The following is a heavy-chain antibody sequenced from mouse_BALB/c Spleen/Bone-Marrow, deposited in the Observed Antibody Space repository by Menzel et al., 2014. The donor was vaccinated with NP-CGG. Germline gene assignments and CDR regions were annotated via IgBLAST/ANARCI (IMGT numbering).Heavy chain of an antibody. CDR2: IFPGDSTT. J-gene: IGHJ1*01. V-gene: IGHV1-85*01. Sequence: QVQLQQSGVELVKPGASVKLSCKASGNTSTSCDINWVRQRPEQGLEWIGWIFPGDSTTKYNEKFKGKATLSTDKSSSTVHMQLSRLTSEDSAVYFCVRSRLRDWYFDVWGAGTTVTISS. CDR3: VRSRLRDWYFDV. D-gene: IGHD1-2*01. CDR1: GNTSTSCD.